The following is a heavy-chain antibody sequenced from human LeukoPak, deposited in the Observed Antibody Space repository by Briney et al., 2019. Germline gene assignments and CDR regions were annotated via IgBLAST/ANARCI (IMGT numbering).Heavy chain of an antibody. D-gene: IGHD3-10*02. CDR1: GFTIGGFA. Sequence: GGSLRLSCAASGFTIGGFAMTWVRQAPGKGLEWVSSIGSDYKTHYSESVKGRFAISRDNSQSTVSLQMNSLRAEDTALYYCAKDLHYYVAVDVWGQGTAVTVSS. J-gene: IGHJ6*02. V-gene: IGHV3-23*01. CDR3: AKDLHYYVAVDV. CDR2: IGSDYKT.